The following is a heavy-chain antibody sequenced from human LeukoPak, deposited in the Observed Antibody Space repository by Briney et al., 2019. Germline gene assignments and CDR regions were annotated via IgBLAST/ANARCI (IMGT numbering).Heavy chain of an antibody. J-gene: IGHJ6*03. CDR1: GGTFSSYA. D-gene: IGHD3-3*01. Sequence: ASVKVSCKASGGTFSSYAISWVRQAPGQGLEWMGGIIPIFGTANHAQKFQGRVTITTDESTSTAYMELSSLRSEDTAVYYCARGSDFWSGNSYYYYMDVWGKGTTVTVSS. V-gene: IGHV1-69*05. CDR2: IIPIFGTA. CDR3: ARGSDFWSGNSYYYYMDV.